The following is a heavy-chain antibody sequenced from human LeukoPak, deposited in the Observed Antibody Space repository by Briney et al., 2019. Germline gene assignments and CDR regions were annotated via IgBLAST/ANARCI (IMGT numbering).Heavy chain of an antibody. Sequence: ASVKVSCKASGYTFSNYGISWVRQAPGLGLEWMGWTSYNGNTNYAQKFQDRVTMTTDTSMTTAYMELRSLESDDTAVYYCARHSGSGWQALGYWGQGTLVTVSS. D-gene: IGHD6-19*01. CDR2: TSYNGNT. J-gene: IGHJ4*02. CDR1: GYTFSNYG. V-gene: IGHV1-18*04. CDR3: ARHSGSGWQALGY.